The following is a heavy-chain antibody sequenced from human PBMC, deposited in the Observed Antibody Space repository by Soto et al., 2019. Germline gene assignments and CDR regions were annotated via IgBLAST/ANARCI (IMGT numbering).Heavy chain of an antibody. CDR1: GFTVSSNY. J-gene: IGHJ4*02. CDR3: ARVTQAVAADY. Sequence: PGGSLRLSCAASGFTVSSNYMHWVRQAPGKGLEWVAVISYDGSNRYYADSVKGRFTISRDNSKNTLYLQMNSLRAEDTAVYYCARVTQAVAADYWGQGTLVTVSS. CDR2: ISYDGSNR. D-gene: IGHD6-19*01. V-gene: IGHV3-30-3*01.